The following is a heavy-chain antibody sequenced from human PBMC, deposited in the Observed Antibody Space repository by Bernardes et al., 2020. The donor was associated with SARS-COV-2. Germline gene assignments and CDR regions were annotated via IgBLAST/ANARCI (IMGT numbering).Heavy chain of an antibody. Sequence: GGSLRLSCAASGFTVSSNYMSWVRQAPGKGLEWVSVIYSGGSTYYADSVKGRFTISRDNEKTSLFLQMNSLRAEDTATYYCARVGTESIFGVEVSYYYWYMDVWGKGTTVTVSS. V-gene: IGHV3-53*01. CDR3: ARVGTESIFGVEVSYYYWYMDV. CDR1: GFTVSSNY. D-gene: IGHD3-3*01. J-gene: IGHJ6*04. CDR2: IYSGGST.